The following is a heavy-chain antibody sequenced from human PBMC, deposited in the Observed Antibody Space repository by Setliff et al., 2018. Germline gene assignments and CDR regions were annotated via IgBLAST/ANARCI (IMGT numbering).Heavy chain of an antibody. Sequence: SETLSLTCTVSGDTLSVYYWSWVRQSPGQGLEWIGYIYSSGSTNYNPSLESRVTILIDKSKNRFSLNLTSVTAADTAVYYCARARYCSGGRCYWTWLDSWAQGTLVTVSS. V-gene: IGHV4-4*08. CDR1: GDTLSVYY. CDR2: IYSSGST. J-gene: IGHJ5*01. D-gene: IGHD2-15*01. CDR3: ARARYCSGGRCYWTWLDS.